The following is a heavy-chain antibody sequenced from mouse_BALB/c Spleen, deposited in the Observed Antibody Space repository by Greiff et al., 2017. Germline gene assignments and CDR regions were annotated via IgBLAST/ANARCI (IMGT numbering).Heavy chain of an antibody. CDR1: GYSITSDYA. Sequence: EVKLQESGPGLVKPSQSLSLTCTVTGYSITSDYAWNWIRQFPGNKLEWMGYISYSGSTSYNPSLKSRISITRDTSKNQFFLQLNSVTTEDTATYYCARCPHYYGSSLFPYWGQGTLVTVSA. J-gene: IGHJ3*01. D-gene: IGHD1-1*01. V-gene: IGHV3-2*02. CDR3: ARCPHYYGSSLFPY. CDR2: ISYSGST.